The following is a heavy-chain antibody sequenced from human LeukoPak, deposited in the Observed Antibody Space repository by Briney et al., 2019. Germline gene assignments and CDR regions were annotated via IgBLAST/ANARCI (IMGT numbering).Heavy chain of an antibody. CDR2: IKQDGSEK. CDR3: AKEISRGGFLYSYDHAFDI. D-gene: IGHD5-18*01. Sequence: GGSLRLSCAASGFTFSSYWMSWVRQAPGKGLEWVANIKQDGSEKYYVVSVKGRFTISRDNAKNTLSLQMNSLRAEDTALYYCAKEISRGGFLYSYDHAFDIWGQGTMVTVSS. J-gene: IGHJ3*02. CDR1: GFTFSSYW. V-gene: IGHV3-7*03.